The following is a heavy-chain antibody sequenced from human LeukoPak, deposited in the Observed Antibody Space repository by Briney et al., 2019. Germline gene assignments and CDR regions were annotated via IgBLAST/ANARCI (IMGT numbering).Heavy chain of an antibody. CDR2: SYHSRST. J-gene: IGHJ4*02. CDR3: ARLGYCTNGVCYGEPPYFDY. CDR1: TYSISSGYY. Sequence: SETLSLTCIVSTYSISSGYYWGWIRQPPGKGLEWMGSSYHSRSTYYNPSLKSRVTISVDTSKNQFSLKLSSVTAADTAVYYCARLGYCTNGVCYGEPPYFDYWGQGTLVTVSS. V-gene: IGHV4-38-2*02. D-gene: IGHD2-8*01.